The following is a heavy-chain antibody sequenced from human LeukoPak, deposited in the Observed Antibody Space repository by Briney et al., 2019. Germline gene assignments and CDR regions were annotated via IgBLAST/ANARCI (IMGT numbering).Heavy chain of an antibody. V-gene: IGHV3-30*03. D-gene: IGHD3-22*01. CDR1: GFTFSSYA. Sequence: GGSLRLSCAASGFTFSSYAMHWVRQAPGKGLEWVAVISHDGSNKYYADSVKGRFTISRDNSKNTLYLQMNSLRAEDTAVYYCARDNYDISGYYVFDPWGQGTLVTVSS. CDR2: ISHDGSNK. CDR3: ARDNYDISGYYVFDP. J-gene: IGHJ5*02.